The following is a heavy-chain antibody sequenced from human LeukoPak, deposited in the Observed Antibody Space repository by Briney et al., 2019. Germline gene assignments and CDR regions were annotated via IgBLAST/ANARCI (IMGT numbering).Heavy chain of an antibody. CDR3: AFSPLGFNYGYAY. CDR1: GFTFSSYA. D-gene: IGHD5-18*01. Sequence: GGSLRLSCAASGFTFSSYAMNWVRQAPGKGLEWVSSLSDGGHSSFYADSVKGRFTIYRDDSQNILYLQMNNLSGDDTDLYYCAFSPLGFNYGYAYWGQGTLVTVSS. CDR2: LSDGGHSS. J-gene: IGHJ4*02. V-gene: IGHV3-23*01.